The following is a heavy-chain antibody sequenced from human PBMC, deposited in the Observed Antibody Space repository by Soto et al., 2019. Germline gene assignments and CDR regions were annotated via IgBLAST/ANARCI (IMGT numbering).Heavy chain of an antibody. J-gene: IGHJ6*02. CDR1: GFTFSSYG. CDR3: ARRITAMDV. V-gene: IGHV3-33*01. Sequence: QVQLVESGGGVVQPGRSLRLSCAASGFTFSSYGMHWVRQAPGKGLEWVAVIWYDGSNKYYADSVKGRFTISRDNSKNTLYLQMNSVRAEDTAVYYCARRITAMDVWGQGTTVTVSS. D-gene: IGHD3-16*01. CDR2: IWYDGSNK.